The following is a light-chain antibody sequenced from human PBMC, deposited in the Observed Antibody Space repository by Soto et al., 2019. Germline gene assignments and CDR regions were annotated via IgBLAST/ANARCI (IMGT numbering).Light chain of an antibody. J-gene: IGLJ1*01. CDR3: LSYDSSLSGFYV. V-gene: IGLV1-40*01. CDR1: SSNIGAGYD. CDR2: GNN. Sequence: SVLTQPPSVSGAPGQRVTISCTGSSSNIGAGYDVHWYQQVPGTAPKLLIYGNNNRPSGVPDRFSGSKSGTSASLAITGLQAEDEADYYCLSYDSSLSGFYVFGTGTKLTVL.